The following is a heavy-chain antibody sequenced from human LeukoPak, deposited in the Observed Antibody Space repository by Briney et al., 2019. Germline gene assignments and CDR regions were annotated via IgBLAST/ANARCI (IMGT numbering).Heavy chain of an antibody. Sequence: GGSLRLSCPALGFTFSSYAMSGVAQAPGKGREGGSGLSGRGDSTFYADSVKGRVTISRDNSKNTVYLQMNSLRAEDTAVYSCAKDRGDRYWYFDLWGRGTLVSVSS. CDR2: LSGRGDST. D-gene: IGHD4-17*01. CDR1: GFTFSSYA. CDR3: AKDRGDRYWYFDL. J-gene: IGHJ2*01. V-gene: IGHV3-23*01.